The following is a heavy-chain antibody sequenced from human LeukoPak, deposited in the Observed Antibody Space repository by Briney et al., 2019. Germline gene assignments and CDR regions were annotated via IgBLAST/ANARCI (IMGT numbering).Heavy chain of an antibody. D-gene: IGHD1-7*01. CDR2: ASHAGIT. V-gene: IGHV4-34*01. J-gene: IGHJ4*02. CDR3: ARGRANWDYDFDY. Sequence: KTSETLSLTCAVFGDSFDGRHWSWIRQTPGKGLEWLGEASHAGITNYNPSLKSRVSISLDTSKDQFSLTLTTVTAADTAVNYCARGRANWDYDFDYWGQGTPVTVSS. CDR1: GDSFDGRH.